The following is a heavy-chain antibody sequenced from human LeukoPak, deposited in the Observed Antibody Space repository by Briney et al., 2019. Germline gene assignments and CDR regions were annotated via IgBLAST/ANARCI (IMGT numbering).Heavy chain of an antibody. CDR1: GFTVSSNY. CDR3: AKAELGVDTFFDY. D-gene: IGHD3-3*01. V-gene: IGHV3-23*01. Sequence: GGSLRLSCAASGFTVSSNYMSWVRQAPGRGLEWVATLSGSGAGTYYSDSVQGRFTISRDNSKRTLFLQMNSLRAEDTAFYYCAKAELGVDTFFDYWGQGTLVTVSP. CDR2: LSGSGAGT. J-gene: IGHJ4*02.